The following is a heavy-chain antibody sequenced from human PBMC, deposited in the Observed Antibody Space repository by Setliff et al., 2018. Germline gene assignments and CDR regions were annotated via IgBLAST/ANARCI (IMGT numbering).Heavy chain of an antibody. J-gene: IGHJ6*03. CDR3: ARMTGFQYIDV. V-gene: IGHV4-34*01. Sequence: SETLSLTCAAYGGTFSDYHWTWIRQSPEKGLEWIGEINHRGSTNYNPSLKSRVTISIDTSRDQFSLKLISMIAADTAVYYCARMTGFQYIDVWGKGTTVTVSS. CDR1: GGTFSDYH. D-gene: IGHD3-3*01. CDR2: INHRGST.